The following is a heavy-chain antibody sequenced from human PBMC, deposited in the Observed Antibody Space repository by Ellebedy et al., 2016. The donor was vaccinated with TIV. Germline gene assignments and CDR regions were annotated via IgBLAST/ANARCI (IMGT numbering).Heavy chain of an antibody. V-gene: IGHV3-30-3*01. CDR1: GFTFNSYA. Sequence: GESLKISCAASGFTFNSYAMHWVRQAPGKGLEWVAVISYDGSSKYYADSVKGRLTISRDNYMTTLYLEMNSLRAEDTAVYYCARNLDKSSGWYGGAAYWGQGALVTVSS. CDR2: ISYDGSSK. J-gene: IGHJ4*02. CDR3: ARNLDKSSGWYGGAAY. D-gene: IGHD6-19*01.